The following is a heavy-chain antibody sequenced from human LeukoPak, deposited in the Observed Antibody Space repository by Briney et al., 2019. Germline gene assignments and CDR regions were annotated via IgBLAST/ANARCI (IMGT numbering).Heavy chain of an antibody. V-gene: IGHV1-69*05. CDR3: ARSLHYYDSSGFDL. D-gene: IGHD3-22*01. J-gene: IGHJ2*01. CDR2: IIPIFGTA. CDR1: GGTFSSYA. Sequence: SVKVSCKASGGTFSSYAISWVRQAPGQGREWMGGIIPIFGTANYAQKFQGRVTITTDESTSTAYMELSSLRSEDTAVYYCARSLHYYDSSGFDLWGRGTLVTVSS.